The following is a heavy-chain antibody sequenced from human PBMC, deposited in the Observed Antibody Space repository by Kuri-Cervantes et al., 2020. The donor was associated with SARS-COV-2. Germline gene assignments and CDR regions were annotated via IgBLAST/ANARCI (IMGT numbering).Heavy chain of an antibody. J-gene: IGHJ4*02. Sequence: SETLSLTCTVSSGSISSHYWSWIRQPPGKGLEWIGYIYYSGSTNYNPSLKSRVTISVDTSKNQFSLKLSSVTAADTAVYYCARVERRWLQFPEYYFDYWGQGTLVTVSS. V-gene: IGHV4-59*11. D-gene: IGHD5-24*01. CDR3: ARVERRWLQFPEYYFDY. CDR2: IYYSGST. CDR1: SGSISSHY.